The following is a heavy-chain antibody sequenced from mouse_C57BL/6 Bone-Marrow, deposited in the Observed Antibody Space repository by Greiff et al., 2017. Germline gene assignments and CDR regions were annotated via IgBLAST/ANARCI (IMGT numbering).Heavy chain of an antibody. CDR1: GFTFSDYG. Sequence: EVKLVESGGGLVKPGGSLKLSCAASGFTFSDYGMHWVRQAPEKGLEWVAYISSGSSTIYYADTVKGRFTISRDNAKNTLFLQMTSLRSEDTAMYYCARGGLRRGIFDYGGQGTTLTVSP. V-gene: IGHV5-17*01. J-gene: IGHJ2*01. CDR2: ISSGSSTI. CDR3: ARGGLRRGIFDY. D-gene: IGHD2-4*01.